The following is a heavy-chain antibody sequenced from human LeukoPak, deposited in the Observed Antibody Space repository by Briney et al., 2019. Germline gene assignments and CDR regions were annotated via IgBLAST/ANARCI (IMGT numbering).Heavy chain of an antibody. CDR3: ASPAMVRGVITFGLDY. V-gene: IGHV3-21*01. CDR1: GFTFSSYS. CDR2: ISSRSGYI. J-gene: IGHJ4*02. D-gene: IGHD3-10*01. Sequence: PGGSLRLSCAASGFTFSSYSMNWVRQAPGKGLEWVSSISSRSGYIYYADSVKGRFTISRDNAKNSLYLQMNSLRAEDTAVYYCASPAMVRGVITFGLDYWGQGTLVTVSS.